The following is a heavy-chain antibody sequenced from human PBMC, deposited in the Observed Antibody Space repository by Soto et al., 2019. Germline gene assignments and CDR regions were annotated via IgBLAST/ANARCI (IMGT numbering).Heavy chain of an antibody. CDR1: GGTFSSYA. CDR2: IIPIYGTA. V-gene: IGHV1-69*05. CDR3: AGELRVTPTVGWFDL. D-gene: IGHD2-21*02. Sequence: SVKVSCKASGGTFSSYAISWVRQAPGQGLEWMGGIIPIYGTANYAQKFQGRVTITTDESTSTAYMELSSLRSEGTAVYYCAGELRVTPTVGWFDLWGRGILVTVSS. J-gene: IGHJ5*02.